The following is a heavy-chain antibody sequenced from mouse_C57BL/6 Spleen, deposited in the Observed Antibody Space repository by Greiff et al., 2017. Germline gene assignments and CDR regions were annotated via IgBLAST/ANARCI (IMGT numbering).Heavy chain of an antibody. D-gene: IGHD1-1*01. CDR1: GYTFTSYW. CDR3: ARGEFITTVVARNYAMDY. CDR2: INPSSGYT. J-gene: IGHJ4*01. V-gene: IGHV1-7*01. Sequence: QVQLQQSGAELAKPGASVKLSCKASGYTFTSYWMHWVKQRPGQGLEWIGYINPSSGYTKYNQKFKDKATLTADKSSSTAYMQLSSLTYEYSAVYYGARGEFITTVVARNYAMDYWGQGTSVTVSS.